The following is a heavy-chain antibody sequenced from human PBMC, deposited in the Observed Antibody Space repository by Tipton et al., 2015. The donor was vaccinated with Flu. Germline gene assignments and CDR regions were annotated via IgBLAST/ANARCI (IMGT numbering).Heavy chain of an antibody. D-gene: IGHD2-15*01. CDR1: GGSISSYY. Sequence: TLSLTCTVSGGSISSYYWSWIRQPPGKGLEWIGYIYYSGSTNYIPSLKSRVTISVDTSKNQFSLKLSSVTAADTAVYYCARGVLGSDAFDIWGQGTMVTVSS. CDR3: ARGVLGSDAFDI. V-gene: IGHV4-59*01. CDR2: IYYSGST. J-gene: IGHJ3*02.